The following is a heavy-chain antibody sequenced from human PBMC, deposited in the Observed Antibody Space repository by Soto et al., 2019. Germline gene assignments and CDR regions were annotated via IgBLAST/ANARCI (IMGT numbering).Heavy chain of an antibody. CDR2: IPNTENKK. CDR3: ARTAGGRVRGALDI. D-gene: IGHD6-13*01. J-gene: IGHJ3*02. Sequence: QVHLEESGGGVVQPGTSLRLSCVASGFKFSSYGMHWVRQAPGKGLEWVAVIPNTENKKYYADSVKGRFTISRDNSQNTLFLQMDSLMSEDTAMYYCARTAGGRVRGALDIWGQGTMVTVS. V-gene: IGHV3-30-3*01. CDR1: GFKFSSYG.